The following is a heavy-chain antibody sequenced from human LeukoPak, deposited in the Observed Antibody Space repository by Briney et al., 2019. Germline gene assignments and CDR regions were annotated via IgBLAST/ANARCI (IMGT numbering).Heavy chain of an antibody. V-gene: IGHV4-34*01. Sequence: SETLSLTCAVYGGSFSGYYWSWIRQPPGKGLEWIGEINHSGSTNYNPSLKSRVTISVDTSKNQFSLKLSSVTAADTAVYYCARQPIGTGTFDYWGQGTLVTVSS. J-gene: IGHJ4*02. CDR3: ARQPIGTGTFDY. D-gene: IGHD3/OR15-3a*01. CDR1: GGSFSGYY. CDR2: INHSGST.